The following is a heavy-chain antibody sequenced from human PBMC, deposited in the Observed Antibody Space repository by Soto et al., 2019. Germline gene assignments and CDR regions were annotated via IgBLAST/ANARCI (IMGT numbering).Heavy chain of an antibody. V-gene: IGHV1-24*01. Sequence: ASVKVSCKVSGYTLTELSMHWVRQAPGKGLEWMGGFDPEDGETIYAQKFQGRVTMTEDTSTDTAYMELSSLRSEDTAVYYCATEKIRDYYGSGSPLDFDYWGQGTLVTVSS. CDR1: GYTLTELS. D-gene: IGHD3-10*01. CDR3: ATEKIRDYYGSGSPLDFDY. J-gene: IGHJ4*02. CDR2: FDPEDGET.